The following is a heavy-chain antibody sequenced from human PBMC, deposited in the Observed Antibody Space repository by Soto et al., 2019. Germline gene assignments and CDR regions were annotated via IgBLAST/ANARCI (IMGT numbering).Heavy chain of an antibody. J-gene: IGHJ2*01. CDR1: EFTVSNKY. Sequence: GGSLRLSCAASEFTVSNKYMSWVRQAPGEPLEWVSVIYSGGNTYYADTVRGRFTISRDNSKNMLFLQMNSLRAEDTAVYYCARSGEVSGPIGYFDLWGRGTLVTVSS. V-gene: IGHV3-66*01. CDR2: IYSGGNT. CDR3: ARSGEVSGPIGYFDL. D-gene: IGHD7-27*01.